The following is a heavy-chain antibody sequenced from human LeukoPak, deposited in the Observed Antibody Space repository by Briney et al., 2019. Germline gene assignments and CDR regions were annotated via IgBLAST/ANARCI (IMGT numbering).Heavy chain of an antibody. CDR1: GFTFSSYS. J-gene: IGHJ4*02. V-gene: IGHV3-48*04. CDR3: AKDYNWNDGHYFDY. Sequence: GGSLRLSCAASGFTFSSYSMNWVRQAPGKGLEWISYISGRTGTMYYADSVQGRFTISRDNAKNSLYLQMNSLRAEDTAVYYCAKDYNWNDGHYFDYWGQGTLVTVSS. CDR2: ISGRTGTM. D-gene: IGHD1-20*01.